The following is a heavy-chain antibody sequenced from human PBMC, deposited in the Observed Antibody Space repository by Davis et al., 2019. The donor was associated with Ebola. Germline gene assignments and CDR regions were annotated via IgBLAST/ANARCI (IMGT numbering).Heavy chain of an antibody. V-gene: IGHV1-3*04. Sequence: ASVKVSCKASGYIFTNHAMHWVRQAPGQRLEWMGWISTGNGNARYPQKFQGRVTITRDTSATTAYMELSSLRSEDTAVYYCARLGTSADYYAMDVWGQGTTVTVSS. J-gene: IGHJ6*02. CDR2: ISTGNGNA. CDR3: ARLGTSADYYAMDV. CDR1: GYIFTNHA.